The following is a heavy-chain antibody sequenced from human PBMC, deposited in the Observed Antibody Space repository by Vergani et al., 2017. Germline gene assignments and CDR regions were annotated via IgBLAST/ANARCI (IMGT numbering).Heavy chain of an antibody. V-gene: IGHV1-2*02. Sequence: QVQLVQSGAEVKKPGASVKVSCKASGYTFTGYYMHWVRQAPGQGLEWMGWINPNSGGTNYAQKFQGRVTMTRDTSTSTVYMELSRLRSEDTAVYYCARDGTYYDFWSGESGVDPWGQGTLVTVSS. CDR1: GYTFTGYY. CDR3: ARDGTYYDFWSGESGVDP. J-gene: IGHJ5*02. D-gene: IGHD3-3*01. CDR2: INPNSGGT.